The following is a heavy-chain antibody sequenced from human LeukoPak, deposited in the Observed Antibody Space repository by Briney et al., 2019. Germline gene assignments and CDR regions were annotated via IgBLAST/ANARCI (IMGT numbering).Heavy chain of an antibody. CDR3: ARDGDVVVQTYDY. CDR1: GYTFTSYG. D-gene: IGHD2-21*01. V-gene: IGHV1-69*04. CDR2: IIPILGIA. J-gene: IGHJ4*02. Sequence: EASVKVSCKASGYTFTSYGISWVRQAPGQGLEWMGRIIPILGIANYAQKFQGRVTITAYKSTSTAYMELSSLRSEDTAVYYCARDGDVVVQTYDYWGQGTLVTVSS.